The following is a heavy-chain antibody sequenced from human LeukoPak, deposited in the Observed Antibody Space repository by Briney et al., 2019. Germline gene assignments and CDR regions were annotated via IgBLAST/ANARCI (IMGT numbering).Heavy chain of an antibody. CDR3: AKDRWNYVSVYYYYGMDV. D-gene: IGHD1-7*01. CDR2: ISYDGSNK. J-gene: IGHJ6*02. V-gene: IGHV3-30*18. Sequence: GSLRLSCTASGFTFSSYGMHWVRQAPGKGLEWVAVISYDGSNKYYADSVKGRFTISRDNSKNTLYLQMNSLRAEDTAVYYCAKDRWNYVSVYYYYGMDVWGQGTTVTVSS. CDR1: GFTFSSYG.